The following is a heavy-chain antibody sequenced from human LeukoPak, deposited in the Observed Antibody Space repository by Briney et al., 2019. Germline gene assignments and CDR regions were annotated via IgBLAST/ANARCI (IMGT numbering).Heavy chain of an antibody. CDR3: ARAVYSNYGDPGCMDV. J-gene: IGHJ6*02. Sequence: PGGSLRLSCATSGFTFSGYGMHWVRQAPGKGLEWVAAIQWDGSVQYYADSVKGRFTISRDDSKSTLYLQMNSLRVEDTAVYYCARAVYSNYGDPGCMDVWGQGTTVTVSS. CDR2: IQWDGSVQ. D-gene: IGHD4-4*01. CDR1: GFTFSGYG. V-gene: IGHV3-33*01.